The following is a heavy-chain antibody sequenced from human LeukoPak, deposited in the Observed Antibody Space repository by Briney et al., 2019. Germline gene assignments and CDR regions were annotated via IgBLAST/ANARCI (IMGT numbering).Heavy chain of an antibody. V-gene: IGHV3-48*04. J-gene: IGHJ3*02. D-gene: IGHD1-14*01. Sequence: QPGGSLRLSCAASGFTFSSYSMNWVRQAPGKGLEWVSYISSSSSTIYYADSVKGRFTISRDNAKNSLFLQMNSLRAEDTAVYYCARDEPLEAFDIWGQGTMVTVSS. CDR2: ISSSSSTI. CDR3: ARDEPLEAFDI. CDR1: GFTFSSYS.